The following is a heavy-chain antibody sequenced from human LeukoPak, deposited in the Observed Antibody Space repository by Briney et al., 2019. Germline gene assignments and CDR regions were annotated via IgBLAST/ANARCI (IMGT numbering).Heavy chain of an antibody. CDR2: INFSGST. D-gene: IGHD2-2*01. J-gene: IGHJ4*02. V-gene: IGHV4-59*12. Sequence: PSETLSLTCTISSGSIGSFYWSWIRQPPGKGLEWIGYINFSGSTKSNSALESRVTISMDTSKNQFSLKLNSVTAADTAVYYCARDDRDIVVVPAAIWGQGTLVTVSS. CDR3: ARDDRDIVVVPAAI. CDR1: SGSIGSFY.